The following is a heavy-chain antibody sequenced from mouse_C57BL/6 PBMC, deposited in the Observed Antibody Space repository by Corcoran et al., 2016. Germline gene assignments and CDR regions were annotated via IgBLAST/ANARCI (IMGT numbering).Heavy chain of an antibody. J-gene: IGHJ2*01. V-gene: IGHV3-6*01. D-gene: IGHD1-1*01. CDR3: AREIDGSSYFDY. CDR2: ISYDGSN. CDR1: GYSITSGYY. Sequence: DVQLQESGPGLVKPSQSLSLTCSVTGYSITSGYYWNWIRQFPGNKLEWMGYISYDGSNNYNPSLKNRISITRDTSKNQFFLKLNSVTTEDTATYYCAREIDGSSYFDYWGQGTTLTVSS.